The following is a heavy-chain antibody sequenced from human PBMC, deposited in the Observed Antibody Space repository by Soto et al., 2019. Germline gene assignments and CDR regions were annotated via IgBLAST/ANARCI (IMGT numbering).Heavy chain of an antibody. Sequence: GGSLRLSCAASGFSFDTYWMTWVRQAPGKGLERVANIKQDGSEKYYVDFVRGRFTISRDNAKNSLYLQMNSLRVEDTAVYYCARVANRYFDLWGRGTLVTVSS. V-gene: IGHV3-7*01. CDR3: ARVANRYFDL. J-gene: IGHJ2*01. CDR1: GFSFDTYW. CDR2: IKQDGSEK.